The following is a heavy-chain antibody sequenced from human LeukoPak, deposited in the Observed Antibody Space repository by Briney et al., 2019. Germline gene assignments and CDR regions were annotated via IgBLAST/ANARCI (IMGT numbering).Heavy chain of an antibody. J-gene: IGHJ4*02. D-gene: IGHD5-24*01. CDR3: AGHGRMGTINPSY. V-gene: IGHV4-39*01. CDR1: GGSISNSSYY. CDR2: MYYSGST. Sequence: SETLSLTCTVSGGSISNSSYYWGWLRQPPGKGLEWIGSMYYSGSTYYNPSLKSRATISVDTSKNQFSLKLNSVTAAHTAVYYCAGHGRMGTINPSYWGQGTLVTVSS.